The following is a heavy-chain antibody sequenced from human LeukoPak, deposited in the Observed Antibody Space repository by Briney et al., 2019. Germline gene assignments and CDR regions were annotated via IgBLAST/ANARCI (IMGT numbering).Heavy chain of an antibody. CDR1: GFTFSSYA. Sequence: PGGSLRLSCAASGFTFSSYAMHWVRQAPGKGLEWVAVISYDGSNKYYADSVKGRFTISRDNSKNTLYLQMNSLRAEDTAVYYYARAVVVAAHFDYWGQGTLVTVSS. CDR2: ISYDGSNK. V-gene: IGHV3-30-3*01. J-gene: IGHJ4*02. CDR3: ARAVVVAAHFDY. D-gene: IGHD2-15*01.